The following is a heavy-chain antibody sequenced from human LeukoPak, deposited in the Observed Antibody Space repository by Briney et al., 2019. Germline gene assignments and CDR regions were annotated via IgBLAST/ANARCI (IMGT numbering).Heavy chain of an antibody. CDR1: GFTFSNAW. J-gene: IGHJ4*02. D-gene: IGHD3-9*01. CDR2: IKSKTDGGTT. CDR3: TTARYFDWLLLDY. V-gene: IGHV3-15*01. Sequence: GGSLRLSCAASGFTFSNAWMSWVRQAPGKGLEWVVRIKSKTDGGTTDYAAPVKGRFTISRDDSKNTLYLQMNSLKTEDTAVYYCTTARYFDWLLLDYWGQGTLVTVS.